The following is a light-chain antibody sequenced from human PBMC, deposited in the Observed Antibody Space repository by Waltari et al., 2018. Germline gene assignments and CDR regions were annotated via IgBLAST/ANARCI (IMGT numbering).Light chain of an antibody. V-gene: IGKV3-11*01. J-gene: IGKJ4*01. CDR2: DAS. Sequence: EIVLTQSPATLSLSPGERATATCRASQSVGSYLAWYQQRPGQAPRLLIYDASSRATDIPARFSGSGSGTDFTLTISSLEPEDFAIYYCQQRSNWQGLTFGGGTRVEIK. CDR3: QQRSNWQGLT. CDR1: QSVGSY.